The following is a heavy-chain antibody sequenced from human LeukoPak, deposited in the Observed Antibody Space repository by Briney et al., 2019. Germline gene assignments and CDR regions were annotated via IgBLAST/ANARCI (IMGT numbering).Heavy chain of an antibody. D-gene: IGHD5-12*01. CDR1: GSRFTSYW. Sequence: GAWRKISSKGSGSRFTSYWITWVRPVPGKGLGWMGRIDPSDSYTNYSPSFQSHVTISADKTISTAYLQWSRLKASATPMYYCGYSGYDSNWFDPWGQGTLVTVSS. CDR3: GYSGYDSNWFDP. CDR2: IDPSDSYT. V-gene: IGHV5-10-1*01. J-gene: IGHJ5*02.